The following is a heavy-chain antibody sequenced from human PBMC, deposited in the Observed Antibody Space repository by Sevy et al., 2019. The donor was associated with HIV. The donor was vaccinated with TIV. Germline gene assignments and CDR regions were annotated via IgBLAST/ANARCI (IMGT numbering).Heavy chain of an antibody. V-gene: IGHV3-7*01. CDR2: INQDGGEK. Sequence: GGSLRLSCAASRFTFSSYWMSWDRQAPGKGLEWVANINQDGGEKYHMDSVKGRFTISRDNAKNSLYLQMNSLRAEDSAVYFCARVSYIYYDRGYYYAMDFWGQGTTVTVSS. D-gene: IGHD3-22*01. CDR3: ARVSYIYYDRGYYYAMDF. CDR1: RFTFSSYW. J-gene: IGHJ6*02.